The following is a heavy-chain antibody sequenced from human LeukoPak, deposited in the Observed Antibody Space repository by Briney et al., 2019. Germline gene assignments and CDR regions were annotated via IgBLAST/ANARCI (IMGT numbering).Heavy chain of an antibody. CDR1: GESFSGHY. V-gene: IGHV4-34*01. CDR2: INHSGST. D-gene: IGHD3-10*01. J-gene: IGHJ4*02. CDR3: ARTRYGSGSLDS. Sequence: SETLSLTCAVYGESFSGHYWTWIRQPPGRGLAWIGEINHSGSTTSNPSLNNRVTISVDTSKNQFSLKLTSVTAADTAVYCARTRYGSGSLDSWGQGTLVTVSS.